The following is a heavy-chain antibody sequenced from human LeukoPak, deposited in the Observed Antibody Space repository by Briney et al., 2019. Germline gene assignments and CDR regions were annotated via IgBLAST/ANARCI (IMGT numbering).Heavy chain of an antibody. CDR1: GFTFSSYA. CDR2: ISGSGGST. J-gene: IGHJ6*02. CDR3: AKDQSAIYDFWNGYYTYYYYYGMDV. Sequence: GGSLRLSCAASGFTFSSYAMSWVRQAPGKGLEWVSAISGSGGSTYYADSVKGRFTISRDNSKNTLYLQMNSLRAEDTAVYYCAKDQSAIYDFWNGYYTYYYYYGMDVWGQGTTVTVSS. V-gene: IGHV3-23*01. D-gene: IGHD3-3*01.